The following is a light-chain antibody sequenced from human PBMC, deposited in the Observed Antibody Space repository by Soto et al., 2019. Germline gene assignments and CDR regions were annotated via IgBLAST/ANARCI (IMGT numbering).Light chain of an antibody. CDR1: SSDVGGYNY. CDR3: TSSTSDSLYV. Sequence: QSVLTQPASVSGSPGQSITISCTGTSSDVGGYNYVSWYQQHPGKAPKLMIYEVSNRPSGVSNRFSGSKSDNTASLTISGLQAEDEADYFCTSSTSDSLYVFGSGTKVTVL. V-gene: IGLV2-14*01. CDR2: EVS. J-gene: IGLJ1*01.